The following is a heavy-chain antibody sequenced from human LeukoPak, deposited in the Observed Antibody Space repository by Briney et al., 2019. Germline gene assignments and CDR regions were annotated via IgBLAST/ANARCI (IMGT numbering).Heavy chain of an antibody. CDR3: ARDSPSLTGTTLNWFDP. CDR2: IIPIFGTA. CDR1: GYTFTSYG. Sequence: SVKVSCKASGYTFTSYGISWVRQAPGQGLEWMGGIIPIFGTANYAQKFQGRVTITADESTSTAYMELSSLRSEDTAVYYCARDSPSLTGTTLNWFDPWGQGTLVTVSS. V-gene: IGHV1-69*13. J-gene: IGHJ5*02. D-gene: IGHD1-7*01.